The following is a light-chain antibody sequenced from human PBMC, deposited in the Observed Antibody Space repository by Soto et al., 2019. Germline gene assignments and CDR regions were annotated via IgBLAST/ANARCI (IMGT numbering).Light chain of an antibody. J-gene: IGKJ4*01. CDR1: QSVSSSY. V-gene: IGKV3-20*01. CDR2: GAS. Sequence: EIVLAQSPGTLSLSPGERATLSCRASQSVSSSYLAWYQQKPGQAPRLLMFGASSRATGIPDRFSGSGSGTDFTLTISRLEPEDFAVYYCHQYGSSPPGTFGGGTMVEIK. CDR3: HQYGSSPPGT.